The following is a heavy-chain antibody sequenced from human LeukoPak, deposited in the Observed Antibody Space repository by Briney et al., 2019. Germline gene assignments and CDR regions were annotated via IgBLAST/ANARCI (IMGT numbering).Heavy chain of an antibody. CDR3: AKNIRSEASYYYYMNV. CDR1: GFTFSSYG. J-gene: IGHJ6*03. D-gene: IGHD3-10*01. Sequence: GGSLRLSCAASGFTFSSYGMSWVRQAPGKGLEWVSAISGSGGSTYYADSVKGRFTISRDNSKNTLYLQMNSPRAEDTAVYYCAKNIRSEASYYYYMNVWGTGTTVTVSS. CDR2: ISGSGGST. V-gene: IGHV3-23*01.